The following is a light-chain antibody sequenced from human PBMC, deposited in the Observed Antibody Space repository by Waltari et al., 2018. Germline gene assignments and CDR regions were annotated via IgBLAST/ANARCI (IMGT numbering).Light chain of an antibody. CDR3: QQYNKWPPWA. CDR1: QSVSSN. Sequence: EIVMTQSPATLSVSPGERATLSCRASQSVSSNLAWYQQKHGQAPRLLIYGTSTRATGIPARFSGSGSGTDFTLTISSLQSEDFALYYCQQYNKWPPWAFGQGTKVEIK. J-gene: IGKJ1*01. CDR2: GTS. V-gene: IGKV3-15*01.